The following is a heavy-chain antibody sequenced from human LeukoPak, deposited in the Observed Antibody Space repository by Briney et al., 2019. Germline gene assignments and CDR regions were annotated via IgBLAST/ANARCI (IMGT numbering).Heavy chain of an antibody. D-gene: IGHD3-3*01. V-gene: IGHV4-38-2*02. Sequence: SETLSLTCTVSGYSISSGYYWGWIRQPPGNGLEWIGSIYHSGSTYYNPSLKSRVTISVDTSKNQFSLKLSSVTAADTAVYYCARGGKRLGYYDFWSGYYTGRDYFDYWGQGTLVTVSS. J-gene: IGHJ4*02. CDR3: ARGGKRLGYYDFWSGYYTGRDYFDY. CDR2: IYHSGST. CDR1: GYSISSGYY.